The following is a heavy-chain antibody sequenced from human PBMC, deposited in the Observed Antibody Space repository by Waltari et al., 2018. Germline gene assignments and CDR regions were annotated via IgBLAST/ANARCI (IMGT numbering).Heavy chain of an antibody. J-gene: IGHJ4*02. CDR2: ISSSGSPV. CDR3: ARVYASTDHGDWYYFAK. V-gene: IGHV3-48*03. CDR1: EFTFSNYE. D-gene: IGHD4-17*01. Sequence: EVQLVESGGGLVHPGGSLRLYCAASEFTFSNYEMNWVRKAPGKGLEWVSYISSSGSPVYYADSVKGRFTISRDNAKNSLYLQMTSLGVEDTAVYYCARVYASTDHGDWYYFAKWGQGALVSVSA.